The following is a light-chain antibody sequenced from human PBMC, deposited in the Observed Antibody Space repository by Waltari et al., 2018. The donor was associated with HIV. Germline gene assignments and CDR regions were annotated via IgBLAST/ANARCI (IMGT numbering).Light chain of an antibody. CDR1: SSDVGAYKL. CDR3: CSYVSNVI. V-gene: IGLV2-23*02. Sequence: QSALTQPASVSGSPGQSITISCTGTSSDVGAYKLVSWYQQHPGKAPTLMIYEVSKGPSGVSARSSGSKSGDTASLTISGLQAEDEADYYCCSYVSNVIFGGGTKLTVL. J-gene: IGLJ2*01. CDR2: EVS.